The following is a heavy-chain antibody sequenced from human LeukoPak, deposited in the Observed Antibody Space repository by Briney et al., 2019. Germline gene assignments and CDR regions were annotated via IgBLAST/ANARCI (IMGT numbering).Heavy chain of an antibody. Sequence: GGSLRLSCAASGFTFSSFAVHWVRQAPGKGLEWVAIISYDGNNNYYADSVRGRFTISRDNSKNTVNLQVNSLRPEDTAGDYCAREQLYAGYYGFDVEGQGTTLTVS. J-gene: IGHJ6*02. V-gene: IGHV3-30-3*01. CDR2: ISYDGNNN. D-gene: IGHD2-8*01. CDR1: GFTFSSFA. CDR3: AREQLYAGYYGFDV.